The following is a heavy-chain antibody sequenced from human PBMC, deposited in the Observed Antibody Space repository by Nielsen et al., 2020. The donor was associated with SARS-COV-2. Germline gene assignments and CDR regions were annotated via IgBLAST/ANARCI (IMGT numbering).Heavy chain of an antibody. Sequence: GESLKISCAASGFTFSSYGMHWVRQAPGKGLEWVAVISYDGSNKYYADSVKGRFTISRDNSKNTLYLQMNSLRAEDTALYYCAKGPDCSSTSCYTHGYYYYGMDVWGQGTTVTVSS. CDR2: ISYDGSNK. D-gene: IGHD2-2*01. CDR1: GFTFSSYG. J-gene: IGHJ6*02. CDR3: AKGPDCSSTSCYTHGYYYYGMDV. V-gene: IGHV3-30*18.